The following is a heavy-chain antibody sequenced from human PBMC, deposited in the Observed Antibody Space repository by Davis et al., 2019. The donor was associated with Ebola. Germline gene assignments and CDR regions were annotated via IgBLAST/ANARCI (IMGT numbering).Heavy chain of an antibody. CDR1: GYTFTSYD. Sequence: ASVKVSCKASGYTFTSYDINWVRQAPGQGLEWMGWMNPNSGNTGYAQKFQGRITMTRSTSVNTAYMELSSLRSEDTALYYCTTPGGQDSGYDVFDIWGQGTMVTVSS. J-gene: IGHJ3*02. CDR3: TTPGGQDSGYDVFDI. CDR2: MNPNSGNT. V-gene: IGHV1-8*01. D-gene: IGHD5-12*01.